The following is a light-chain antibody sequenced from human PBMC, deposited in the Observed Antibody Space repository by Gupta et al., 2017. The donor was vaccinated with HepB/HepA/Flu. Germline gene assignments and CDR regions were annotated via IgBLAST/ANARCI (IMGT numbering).Light chain of an antibody. CDR3: QQYYNWRPIT. CDR1: QSISGN. Sequence: DIVMTQSPATLSVSPGESVTLSCRSSQSISGNVACYQQKPGQSPTLLIYGASTRAAGIPARFSGSASGTDFSLTISILQSEDLAIYYCQQYYNWRPITFGQGTRLEIK. CDR2: GAS. J-gene: IGKJ5*01. V-gene: IGKV3D-15*01.